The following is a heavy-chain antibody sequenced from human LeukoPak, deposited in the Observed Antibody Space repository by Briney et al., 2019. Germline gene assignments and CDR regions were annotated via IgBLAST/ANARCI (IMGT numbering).Heavy chain of an antibody. Sequence: PSETLSLTCTVSGGSISSYYWSWIRQPAGKGLEWIGHIYTSGSTNYNPSLKSRVTMSVDTSKNQFSLKLSSVTAADTAVYYCARGLSVAGTKLWYFDLWGRGTLVTVSS. J-gene: IGHJ2*01. V-gene: IGHV4-4*07. D-gene: IGHD6-19*01. CDR2: IYTSGST. CDR1: GGSISSYY. CDR3: ARGLSVAGTKLWYFDL.